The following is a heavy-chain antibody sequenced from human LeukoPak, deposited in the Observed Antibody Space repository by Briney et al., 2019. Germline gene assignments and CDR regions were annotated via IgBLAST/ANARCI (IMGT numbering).Heavy chain of an antibody. D-gene: IGHD1-1*01. J-gene: IGHJ5*02. V-gene: IGHV1-24*01. CDR1: GYTLTELS. CDR3: ARVQLAGNWFDP. Sequence: ASVKVSCKVSGYTLTELSMHWVRQAPGKGLEWMGGFDPEDGETIYAQKFQGRVTMTEDTSTDTAYMELSSLRSEDTAVYYCARVQLAGNWFDPWGQGTLVTVSS. CDR2: FDPEDGET.